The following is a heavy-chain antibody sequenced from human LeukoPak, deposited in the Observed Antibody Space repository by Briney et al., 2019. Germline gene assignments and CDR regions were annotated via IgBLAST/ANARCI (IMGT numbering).Heavy chain of an antibody. CDR2: IIPILGIA. D-gene: IGHD3-22*01. Sequence: SVKVSCKASGYTFTSYGISWVRQAPGQGLEWMGRIIPILGIANYAQKFQGRVTITADKSTSTAYMELSSLRSEDTAVYYCARDRHTYYYDSSGYYECDYWGQRTLVTVSS. CDR3: ARDRHTYYYDSSGYYECDY. CDR1: GYTFTSYG. J-gene: IGHJ4*02. V-gene: IGHV1-69*04.